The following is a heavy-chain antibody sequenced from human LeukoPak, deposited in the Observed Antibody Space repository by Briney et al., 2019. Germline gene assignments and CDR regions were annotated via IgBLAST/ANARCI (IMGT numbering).Heavy chain of an antibody. D-gene: IGHD1-26*01. CDR3: ARDLGVGATNY. CDR2: IKQDGSEK. J-gene: IGHJ4*02. CDR1: GFTFSSYW. Sequence: GESLRLSCAASGFTFSSYWMSWVRQAPGKGLEWVANIKQDGSEKYYVDSVKGRFTISRDNAKNSLYLQMNSLRAEDTAVYYCARDLGVGATNYWGQGTLVTVSS. V-gene: IGHV3-7*01.